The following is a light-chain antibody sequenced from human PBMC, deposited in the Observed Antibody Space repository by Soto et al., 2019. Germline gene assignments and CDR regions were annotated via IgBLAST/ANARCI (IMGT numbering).Light chain of an antibody. J-gene: IGKJ1*01. V-gene: IGKV1-5*03. CDR1: QSITDW. Sequence: DIQMNQSTSTLSASVGDRVTITCRASQSITDWLAWYQQKPGKAPKFLIYKASNLEGGVPSRFSGSGSGTEFTLTSSSVQPDDFATYYCQYWDDYSWTFGQGTKVESK. CDR2: KAS. CDR3: QYWDDYSWT.